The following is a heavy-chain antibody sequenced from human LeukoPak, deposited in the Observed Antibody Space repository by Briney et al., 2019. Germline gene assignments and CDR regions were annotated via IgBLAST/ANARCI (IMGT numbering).Heavy chain of an antibody. Sequence: PGRSLRLSCAASGFTFSSYAMLWVRQAPGKGLEWVAVISYDGSNKYYADSVKGRFTISRDNSKNTLYLQMNSLRAEDTAVYYCARAPGSGIVVVITLYYWGQGTLVTVSS. V-gene: IGHV3-30-3*01. D-gene: IGHD3-22*01. CDR2: ISYDGSNK. CDR1: GFTFSSYA. J-gene: IGHJ4*02. CDR3: ARAPGSGIVVVITLYY.